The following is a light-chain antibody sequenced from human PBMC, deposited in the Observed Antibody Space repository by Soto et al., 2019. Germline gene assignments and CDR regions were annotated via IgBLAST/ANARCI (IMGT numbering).Light chain of an antibody. CDR2: YAS. J-gene: IGKJ4*01. Sequence: EIVLTQSPATLSLSPGERATLSCRASQSVSSDLAWYQQRPGQAPRLLIYYASRRATDIPARFSGSGSETDFTLTIRSLEPEDSAVYYCQQGSNWPLTFGGGTKVEI. CDR3: QQGSNWPLT. V-gene: IGKV3-11*01. CDR1: QSVSSD.